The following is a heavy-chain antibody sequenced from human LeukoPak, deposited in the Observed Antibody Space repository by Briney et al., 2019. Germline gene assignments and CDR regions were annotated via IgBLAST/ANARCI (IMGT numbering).Heavy chain of an antibody. CDR3: ARAHLLTRGAFDI. CDR2: ISYDGSNK. J-gene: IGHJ3*02. Sequence: GRSLRLSCAASGFTFGSYAMHWVRQAPGKGLEWAAVISYDGSNKYYADSVKGRFTISRDNSKNTLYLQMNSLRAEDTAVYYCARAHLLTRGAFDIWGQGTMVTVSS. D-gene: IGHD1-26*01. CDR1: GFTFGSYA. V-gene: IGHV3-30*04.